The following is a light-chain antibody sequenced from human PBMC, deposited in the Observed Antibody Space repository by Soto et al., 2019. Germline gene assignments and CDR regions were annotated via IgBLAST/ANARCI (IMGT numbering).Light chain of an antibody. CDR1: SSDIGGYNF. CDR3: SSYASNSIRM. CDR2: EVS. V-gene: IGLV2-14*01. Sequence: QSALTQPASASGFPGQSITISCTGTSSDIGGYNFVSWYQQHTGKATKVMIYEVSNRPSGVSNRFSGSKSGNTASLTISGLQAEDEGEYYCSSYASNSIRMFGGGTQLTVL. J-gene: IGLJ3*02.